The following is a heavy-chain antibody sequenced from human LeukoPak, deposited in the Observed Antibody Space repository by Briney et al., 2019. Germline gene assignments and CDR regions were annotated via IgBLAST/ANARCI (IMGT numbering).Heavy chain of an antibody. D-gene: IGHD5-12*01. V-gene: IGHV4-59*01. J-gene: IGHJ4*02. Sequence: SETLSLTCTISGGSISTYYWSWIRQPPGKGLEWIGYISYSGSTNYNPSLKSRVTISVDTSKNQFSLKLSSVTAADTAIYYCARYADRGYESDYWGQGTLVTVSS. CDR3: ARYADRGYESDY. CDR1: GGSISTYY. CDR2: ISYSGST.